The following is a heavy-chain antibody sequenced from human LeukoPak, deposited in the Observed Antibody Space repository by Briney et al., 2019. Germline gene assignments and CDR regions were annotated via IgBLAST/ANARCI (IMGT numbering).Heavy chain of an antibody. D-gene: IGHD3-9*01. CDR1: GYTLTELS. Sequence: ASVKVCCKVSGYTLTELSMHWVRQAPGKGLEWMGGFDPEDGETIYAQKFQGRVTMTEDTSTDTAYMELSSLRSEDTAVYYCATDRLGYDILTGSNAFDIWGQGTMVTVSS. CDR3: ATDRLGYDILTGSNAFDI. J-gene: IGHJ3*02. V-gene: IGHV1-24*01. CDR2: FDPEDGET.